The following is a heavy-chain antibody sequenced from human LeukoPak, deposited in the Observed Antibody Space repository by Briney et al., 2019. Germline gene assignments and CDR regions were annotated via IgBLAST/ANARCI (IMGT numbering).Heavy chain of an antibody. CDR3: ARVAPSSSFDY. J-gene: IGHJ4*02. CDR1: GFTFSSYG. Sequence: GGSLRLSCAASGFTFSSYGMHWVRQAPGKGLEWVAVISYDGSNKYYVDSVKGRFTISRDNAKNSVYLQMNSLRAEDTAVYYCARVAPSSSFDYWGQGTLVTVSS. D-gene: IGHD6-13*01. V-gene: IGHV3-30*03. CDR2: ISYDGSNK.